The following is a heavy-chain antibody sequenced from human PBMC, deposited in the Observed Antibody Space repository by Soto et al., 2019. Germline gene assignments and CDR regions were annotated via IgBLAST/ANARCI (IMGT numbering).Heavy chain of an antibody. Sequence: QVQLQESGPGLVKPSQTLSLTCTVSGGSISSGDYYWSWIRQPPGKGLEWIGYIYYSGSTYYNPSLKSRVTISVGTSKNQFSLKLSSVTAADTAVYYCARVAQSQLLWFGDLYQNAFDIWGQGTMVTVSS. CDR2: IYYSGST. J-gene: IGHJ3*02. V-gene: IGHV4-30-4*01. CDR3: ARVAQSQLLWFGDLYQNAFDI. CDR1: GGSISSGDYY. D-gene: IGHD3-10*01.